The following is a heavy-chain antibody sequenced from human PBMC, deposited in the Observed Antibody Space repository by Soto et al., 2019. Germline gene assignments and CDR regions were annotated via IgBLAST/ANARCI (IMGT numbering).Heavy chain of an antibody. Sequence: GASVKVSCKASGYTFTGYYIHWVRQAPGQGLEWMGWIIPGSGGTKYAQKFQGRVTVTGDTSTSTVYMELSRLTSDDTAVYYCVSGHYDSTGRSLPSWFDPWGNATV. V-gene: IGHV1-2*02. CDR3: VSGHYDSTGRSLPSWFDP. J-gene: IGHJ5*02. CDR1: GYTFTGYY. D-gene: IGHD3-22*01. CDR2: IIPGSGGT.